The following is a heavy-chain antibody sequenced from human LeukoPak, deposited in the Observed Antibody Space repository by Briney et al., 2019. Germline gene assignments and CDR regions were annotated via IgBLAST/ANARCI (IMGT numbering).Heavy chain of an antibody. V-gene: IGHV4-61*08. D-gene: IGHD1-1*01. Sequence: PSETLSHTCTVSGGSISSGDYYWSWIRQPPGKGLEWIGYISYSGSTNFNPSLKSRVTISVDTSKNQFSLKLSSVTAADTAVYYCAREGTAGTNLNWFDPWGQGTLVTVSS. CDR1: GGSISSGDYY. CDR3: AREGTAGTNLNWFDP. J-gene: IGHJ5*02. CDR2: ISYSGST.